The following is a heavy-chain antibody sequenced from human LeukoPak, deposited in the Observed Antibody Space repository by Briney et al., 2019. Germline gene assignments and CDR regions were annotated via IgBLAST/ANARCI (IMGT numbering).Heavy chain of an antibody. CDR1: GFTFSTYA. J-gene: IGHJ6*02. V-gene: IGHV3-23*01. CDR3: ARAMVRGVVLEDYYYGLDV. Sequence: GGSLRLSCAASGFTFSTYALSWVRQAPGKGLEWVSGISGSGGGTYYVDFVKGRFTISKDISKRTMYLQMDSLRADDTGVYYCARAMVRGVVLEDYYYGLDVWGQGTTVTVSS. CDR2: ISGSGGGT. D-gene: IGHD3-10*01.